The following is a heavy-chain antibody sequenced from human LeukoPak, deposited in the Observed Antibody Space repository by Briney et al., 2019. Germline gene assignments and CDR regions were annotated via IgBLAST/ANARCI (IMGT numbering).Heavy chain of an antibody. CDR2: IDVGGGNT. CDR3: AKADTGGNYFDH. Sequence: GGSLRLSCVASGFTFSSCAMSWVRQAPGKGLEWVSAIDVGGGNTYYADSVKGRFTFSRDNFKNTLHLQMKSLRAGDTAVYYCAKADTGGNYFDHWGQGTLVTVSS. D-gene: IGHD1-26*01. J-gene: IGHJ4*02. V-gene: IGHV3-23*01. CDR1: GFTFSSCA.